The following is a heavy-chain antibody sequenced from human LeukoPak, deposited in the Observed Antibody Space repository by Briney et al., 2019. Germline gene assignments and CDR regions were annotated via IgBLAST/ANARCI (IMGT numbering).Heavy chain of an antibody. D-gene: IGHD5-12*01. J-gene: IGHJ4*02. Sequence: PGGSLRLSCAASGFIFTNYYMSWIRQAPGKGLEWVSYITSIYADSVKGRFTISRDNAKNSLFLQMNSLRAEDTAVYYCARVMATIDFWGQGTLVSVSS. CDR1: GFIFTNYY. V-gene: IGHV3-11*06. CDR3: ARVMATIDF. CDR2: ITSI.